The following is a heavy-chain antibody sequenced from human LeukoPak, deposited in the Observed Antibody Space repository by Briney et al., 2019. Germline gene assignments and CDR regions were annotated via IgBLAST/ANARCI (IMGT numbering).Heavy chain of an antibody. J-gene: IGHJ4*02. CDR3: ARELPFED. CDR1: GFTVSSNY. V-gene: IGHV3-53*01. Sequence: PGGSLRLSCAASGFTVSSNYMAWVRQPPAKGLEWVSIIYSAGFTYYADSVKGRFTISRDNSKNTVYLQMHSLRAEDTAVYYCARELPFEDWGQGSLVTVSS. D-gene: IGHD2-15*01. CDR2: IYSAGFT.